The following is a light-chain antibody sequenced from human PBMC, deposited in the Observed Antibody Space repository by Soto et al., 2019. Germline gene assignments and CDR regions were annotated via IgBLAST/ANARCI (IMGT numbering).Light chain of an antibody. V-gene: IGKV1-5*03. CDR3: QQYNSYPYT. J-gene: IGKJ2*01. CDR2: KAS. Sequence: DIQMTQSPSILSASVGDRVTITCRASQSISSWLAWYQQKPGKAPKLLIYKASSLESGVPSRFSGSGSGTEFTLTISSLQPDDFATYYRQQYNSYPYTFGQGTQLEIK. CDR1: QSISSW.